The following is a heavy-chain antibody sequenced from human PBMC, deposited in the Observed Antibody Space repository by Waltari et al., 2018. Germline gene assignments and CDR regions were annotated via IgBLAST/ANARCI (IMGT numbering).Heavy chain of an antibody. CDR3: ARVSIAASGDFYFDY. CDR1: RYTCTSRG. Sequence: QVQLVQSGAEVRKPGASVKVSCKAARYTCTSRGLAWVRQAPGQGLGWMGWINTYNGDTEYAQELQDRVTISTDTSTSTAYMDLRSLRSGDTAMYFCARVSIAASGDFYFDYWGQGTLVTVSS. J-gene: IGHJ4*02. CDR2: INTYNGDT. D-gene: IGHD6-13*01. V-gene: IGHV1-18*01.